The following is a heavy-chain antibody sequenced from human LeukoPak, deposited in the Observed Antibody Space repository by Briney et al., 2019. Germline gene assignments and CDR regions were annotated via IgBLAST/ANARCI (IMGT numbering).Heavy chain of an antibody. CDR1: GYTFTGYY. CDR2: INPNSGGT. J-gene: IGHJ4*02. Sequence: GASVKVSCKASGYTFTGYYMHWVRQAPGQGLEWMGWINPNSGGTNYAQKFQGRVTMTRDTSTSTVYMELSSLRSEDTAVYYCARGGLQLLAPLDYWGQGTLVTVSS. CDR3: ARGGLQLLAPLDY. D-gene: IGHD5-18*01. V-gene: IGHV1-2*02.